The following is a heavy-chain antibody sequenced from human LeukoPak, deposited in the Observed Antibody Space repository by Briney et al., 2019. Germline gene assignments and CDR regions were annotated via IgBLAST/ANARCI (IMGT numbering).Heavy chain of an antibody. V-gene: IGHV3-53*01. CDR1: GFTVSSNY. Sequence: PGGSLRLSCAASGFTVSSNYMSWVRQAPGKGLEWVSVIYSGGSTYYADSVKGRFTISRDNSKNTLYLQMNSLRAEDTAVYYCARDHFRFCLDYWGQGTLVTVSS. J-gene: IGHJ4*02. CDR2: IYSGGST. CDR3: ARDHFRFCLDY. D-gene: IGHD3-3*01.